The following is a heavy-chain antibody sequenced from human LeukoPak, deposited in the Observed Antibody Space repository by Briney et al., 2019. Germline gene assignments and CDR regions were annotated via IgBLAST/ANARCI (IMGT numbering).Heavy chain of an antibody. CDR1: GGSFSGYY. CDR3: ARALTTPTH. J-gene: IGHJ1*01. V-gene: IGHV4-34*01. Sequence: SETLSLTCAVYGGSFSGYYWSWIRQPPGKGLEWIGEINHSGSTNYNPSLKSRVTISVDASKKQFSLKLTSVPAADTAVYYCARALTTPTHWGQGTLVTVSS. D-gene: IGHD4-17*01. CDR2: INHSGST.